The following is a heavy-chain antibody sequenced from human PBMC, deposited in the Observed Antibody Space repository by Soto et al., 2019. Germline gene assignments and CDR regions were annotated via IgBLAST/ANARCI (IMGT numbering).Heavy chain of an antibody. D-gene: IGHD3-3*01. V-gene: IGHV3-7*01. Sequence: XGSLRLSCAASGVTFSSYWMSWVRQAPGKGLEWVANIKQDGSEKYYVDSVKGRFTISRDNAKNSLYLQMNSLRAEDTAVYYCARVALLRFLEWLPYYFDYWGQGTLVTVPQ. CDR2: IKQDGSEK. J-gene: IGHJ4*02. CDR3: ARVALLRFLEWLPYYFDY. CDR1: GVTFSSYW.